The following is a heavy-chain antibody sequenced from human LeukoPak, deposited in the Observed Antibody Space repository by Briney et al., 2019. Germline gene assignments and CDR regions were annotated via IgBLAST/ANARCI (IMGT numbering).Heavy chain of an antibody. CDR3: ARDPLVYM. CDR1: GFTFSSYA. Sequence: GGSLRLSCSASGFTFSSYAMSWVRQAPGRGLEWVSAISGSGGSTYYADSVKGRFTISRDNAKNTVYLQMNSLRVEDTAVYYCARDPLVYMWGQGSLVTVSS. J-gene: IGHJ4*02. D-gene: IGHD2-2*02. V-gene: IGHV3-23*01. CDR2: ISGSGGST.